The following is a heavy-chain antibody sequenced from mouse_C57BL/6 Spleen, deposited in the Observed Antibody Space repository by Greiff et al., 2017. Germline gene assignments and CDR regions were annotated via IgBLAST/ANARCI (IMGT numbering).Heavy chain of an antibody. CDR1: GYTFTSYW. Sequence: QVQLQQSGAELVKPGASVKLSCKASGYTFTSYWMHWVKQRPGQGLEWIGMIHPNSGSTNYNEKFKSKATLTVDKSSSTAYMELSSLTSEDSAVYYCAYSNYEYFDVWGTGTTVTVSS. CDR3: AYSNYEYFDV. J-gene: IGHJ1*03. D-gene: IGHD2-5*01. V-gene: IGHV1-64*01. CDR2: IHPNSGST.